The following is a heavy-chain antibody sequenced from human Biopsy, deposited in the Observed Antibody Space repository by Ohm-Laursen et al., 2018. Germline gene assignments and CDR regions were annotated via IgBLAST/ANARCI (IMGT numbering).Heavy chain of an antibody. CDR1: SGSISGYY. CDR2: VYSSGST. V-gene: IGHV4-59*08. Sequence: SETLSLTWPVSSGSISGYYWTWIRQAPGKGLEFIGYVYSSGSTNYNPSLKSRATISLDTSRNQVSLRLSSVTAADTAIYYCARGGYDYDYWGQGTLVTVSS. CDR3: ARGGYDYDY. J-gene: IGHJ4*02. D-gene: IGHD5-12*01.